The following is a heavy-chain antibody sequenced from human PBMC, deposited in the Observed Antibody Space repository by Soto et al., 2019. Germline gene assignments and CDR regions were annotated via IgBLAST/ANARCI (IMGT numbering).Heavy chain of an antibody. CDR1: GGTFSSYA. CDR2: IIPIFGTA. Sequence: SVKVSCKASGGTFSSYAISWVRQAPGQGLEWMGGIIPIFGTANYAQKFQGRVTITADESTSTAYMELSSLRSEDTAVYYCASGRITMVRGVTYYYYGMDVWGQGTTVTVSS. J-gene: IGHJ6*02. D-gene: IGHD3-10*01. V-gene: IGHV1-69*13. CDR3: ASGRITMVRGVTYYYYGMDV.